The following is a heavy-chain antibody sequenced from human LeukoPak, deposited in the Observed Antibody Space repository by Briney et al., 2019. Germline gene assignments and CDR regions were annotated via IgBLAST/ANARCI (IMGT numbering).Heavy chain of an antibody. Sequence: ASVKVSCKASNYPFTRYGISWVRQAPGQGLEWMGWISAYNGNTNYAQKLQGRVTMTTDTSTSTAYMELRSLRSDDTAVYYCARGGLRYSSGWCGRDLDYWGQGTLVTVSS. CDR1: NYPFTRYG. CDR2: ISAYNGNT. V-gene: IGHV1-18*01. D-gene: IGHD6-19*01. J-gene: IGHJ4*02. CDR3: ARGGLRYSSGWCGRDLDY.